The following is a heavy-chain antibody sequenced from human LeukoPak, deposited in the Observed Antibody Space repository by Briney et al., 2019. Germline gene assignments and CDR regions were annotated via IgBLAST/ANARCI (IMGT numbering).Heavy chain of an antibody. Sequence: ASVKVSCKASAGTFSSYAISWVRQAPGQGLEWMGGIIPIFGTANYAQKFQGRVTITADESTSTAYMELSGLRFDDTAVYYCARDGEVRQGHCSTTSCPVDYWGQGTLITVSS. D-gene: IGHD2-2*01. CDR2: IIPIFGTA. V-gene: IGHV1-69*13. CDR1: AGTFSSYA. CDR3: ARDGEVRQGHCSTTSCPVDY. J-gene: IGHJ4*02.